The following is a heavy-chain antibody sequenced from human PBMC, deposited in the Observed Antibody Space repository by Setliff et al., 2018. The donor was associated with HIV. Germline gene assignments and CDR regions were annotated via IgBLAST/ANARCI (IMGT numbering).Heavy chain of an antibody. V-gene: IGHV4-59*11. J-gene: IGHJ6*02. CDR2: ISYSGNT. Sequence: SETLSLTCTVSGGSIGNRYWSWIRQPPGKELEWVGSISYSGNTDQNPSLKSRVTISQDTSNNQFSLKLSSVTAADTAVYFCARGFYREAMDVWGPGTTVTVSS. CDR1: GGSIGNRY. CDR3: ARGFYREAMDV. D-gene: IGHD1-26*01.